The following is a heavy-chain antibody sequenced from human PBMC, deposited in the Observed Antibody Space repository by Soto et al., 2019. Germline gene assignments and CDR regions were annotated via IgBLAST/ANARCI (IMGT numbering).Heavy chain of an antibody. CDR1: GDTFTSYG. D-gene: IGHD6-13*01. J-gene: IGHJ4*02. Sequence: ASVKVSWKASGDTFTSYGSSWVRQAPGQGLEWMGWISAYNGNTNYAQKLQGRVTMTTDTSTSTAYMELRSLRSDDTAVYYCARSIAAAVDFDYWGQGTLVTVSS. CDR3: ARSIAAAVDFDY. CDR2: ISAYNGNT. V-gene: IGHV1-18*01.